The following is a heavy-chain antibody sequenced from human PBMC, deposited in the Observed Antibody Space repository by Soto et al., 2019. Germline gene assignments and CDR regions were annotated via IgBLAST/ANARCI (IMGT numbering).Heavy chain of an antibody. D-gene: IGHD2-15*01. CDR2: IYPGDSDT. V-gene: IGHV5-51*01. CDR3: VRFGYCSGGSCYSHHGMDV. CDR1: GYSFTSYW. J-gene: IGHJ6*02. Sequence: GESLKISCKGSGYSFTSYWIGWVRQMPGKGLEWMGIIYPGDSDTRYSPSFQGQVTISADKSISTAYLQWSSLKASDTAMYYCVRFGYCSGGSCYSHHGMDVWGQGTTVTVSS.